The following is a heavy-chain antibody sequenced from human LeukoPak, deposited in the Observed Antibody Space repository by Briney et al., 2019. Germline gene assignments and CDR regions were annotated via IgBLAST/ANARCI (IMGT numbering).Heavy chain of an antibody. CDR2: ISSSSSYI. J-gene: IGHJ4*02. CDR1: GFTFSTYS. Sequence: PGGSLRLSCAASGFTFSTYSMNWVRQAPGKGLEWVSSISSSSSYIYYADSMKGRFNISRDNAKNSLYLQMNSLRDEDTAVYYCAREGYTGYDKEGFDYWGQGTLVTVSS. CDR3: AREGYTGYDKEGFDY. V-gene: IGHV3-21*01. D-gene: IGHD5-12*01.